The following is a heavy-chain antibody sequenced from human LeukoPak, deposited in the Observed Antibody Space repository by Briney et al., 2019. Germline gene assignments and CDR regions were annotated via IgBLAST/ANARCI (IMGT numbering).Heavy chain of an antibody. Sequence: PSETLSLTCAVYGGSFSGYYWSWIRQPPGKGLEWIGEINHSGSTNYNPSLKSRVTISVDTSKNQFSLKLSSVTAADTAVYYCARGNAAAMDYWGQGALVTVSS. V-gene: IGHV4-34*01. D-gene: IGHD2-15*01. J-gene: IGHJ4*02. CDR3: ARGNAAAMDY. CDR2: INHSGST. CDR1: GGSFSGYY.